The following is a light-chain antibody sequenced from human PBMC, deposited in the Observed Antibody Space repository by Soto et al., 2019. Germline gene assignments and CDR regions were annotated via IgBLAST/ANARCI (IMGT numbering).Light chain of an antibody. CDR3: QQANSVPLT. CDR1: RHITSW. CDR2: GAS. J-gene: IGKJ4*01. Sequence: DIQLTQSPSFVSASVGERVTISCRASRHITSWLAWYQQKPGKAPNLLIYGASNLEDGVPSMFSGAGSGTDFTLTISSLQPEDLATYYCQQANSVPLTFGGGTKVEIK. V-gene: IGKV1-12*01.